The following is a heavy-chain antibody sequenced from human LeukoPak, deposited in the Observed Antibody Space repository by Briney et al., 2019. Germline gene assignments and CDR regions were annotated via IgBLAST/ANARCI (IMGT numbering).Heavy chain of an antibody. CDR1: GGSISSSSYY. D-gene: IGHD1-1*01. CDR2: IYYSGST. V-gene: IGHV4-39*01. J-gene: IGHJ4*02. CDR3: ARLNWNVDY. Sequence: PSETLSLTCTVSGGSISSSSYYWGWVRQPPGKGRELIGSIYYSGSTYYNPSLKSRVTISVDTSKNQFSLKLSSVTAADTAVYYCARLNWNVDYWGQGTRVTVSS.